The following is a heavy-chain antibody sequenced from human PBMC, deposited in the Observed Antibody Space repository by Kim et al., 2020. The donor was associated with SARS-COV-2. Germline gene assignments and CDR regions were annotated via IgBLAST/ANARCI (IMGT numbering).Heavy chain of an antibody. D-gene: IGHD3-16*01. CDR2: ISYDGSNK. CDR3: ATTGGMNALGYFQH. J-gene: IGHJ1*01. CDR1: GFTFSSYA. V-gene: IGHV3-30-3*01. Sequence: GGSLRLSCAASGFTFSSYAMHWVRQAPGKGLEWVAVISYDGSNKYYADSVKGRFTISRDNSKNTLYLQMNSLRAEDTAVYYCATTGGMNALGYFQHWGQGTLVTVSS.